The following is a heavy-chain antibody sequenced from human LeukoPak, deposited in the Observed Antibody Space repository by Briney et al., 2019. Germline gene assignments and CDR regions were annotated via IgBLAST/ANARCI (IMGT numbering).Heavy chain of an antibody. Sequence: GGSLRLSCAASGFRFSRYWMSWVRQAPGKGLEWVASINQGESMIWYVDSVKGRFTISRDNSKNTLYLQMNSLRAEDTAVYYCAKDRGLSSSRYFDYWGQGTLVTVSS. V-gene: IGHV3-7*01. D-gene: IGHD6-13*01. J-gene: IGHJ4*02. CDR2: INQGESMI. CDR1: GFRFSRYW. CDR3: AKDRGLSSSRYFDY.